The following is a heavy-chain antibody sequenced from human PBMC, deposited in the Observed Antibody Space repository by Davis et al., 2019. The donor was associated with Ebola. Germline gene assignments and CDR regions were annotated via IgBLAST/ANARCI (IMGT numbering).Heavy chain of an antibody. CDR2: IIPILGIA. Sequence: AASVKVSCKASGGTFSSYAISWVRQAPGQGLEWMGRIIPILGIANYAQKFQGRVTITADKSTSTAYMELSSLRSEDTAVYYCARTQSGSYSAEYFQHWGQGTLVTVSS. J-gene: IGHJ1*01. D-gene: IGHD1-26*01. CDR1: GGTFSSYA. CDR3: ARTQSGSYSAEYFQH. V-gene: IGHV1-69*04.